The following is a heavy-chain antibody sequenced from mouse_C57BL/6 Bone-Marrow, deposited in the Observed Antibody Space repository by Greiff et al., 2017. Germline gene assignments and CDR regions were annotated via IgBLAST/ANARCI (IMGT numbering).Heavy chain of an antibody. D-gene: IGHD1-1*01. J-gene: IGHJ1*03. CDR3: TLLLFDV. CDR2: IDPENGDT. V-gene: IGHV14-4*01. Sequence: EVKLMESGAELVRPGASVKLSCTASGFNIKDDYMHWVKQRPEQGLEWIGWIDPENGDTEYASKFQGKATITADTSSNTAYLQLSSLTSEDTAVYYCTLLLFDVWGTGTTVTVSS. CDR1: GFNIKDDY.